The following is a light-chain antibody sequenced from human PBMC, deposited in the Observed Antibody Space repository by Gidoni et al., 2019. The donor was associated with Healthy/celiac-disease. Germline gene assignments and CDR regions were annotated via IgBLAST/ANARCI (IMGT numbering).Light chain of an antibody. CDR3: QQYNNWLTWT. CDR2: GAS. J-gene: IGKJ1*01. CDR1: QSVSSN. V-gene: IGKV3-15*01. Sequence: PDTLSVSPGERATLSCRASQSVSSNLAWYQQKPGQAPRLLIYGASTRATGIPARFSGSGSGTEFTLTISSLQSEDFAVYYCQQYNNWLTWTFXXXTKVEIK.